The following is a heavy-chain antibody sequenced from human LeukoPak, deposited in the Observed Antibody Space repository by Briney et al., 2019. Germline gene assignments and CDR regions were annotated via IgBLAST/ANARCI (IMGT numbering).Heavy chain of an antibody. J-gene: IGHJ4*02. CDR3: AKDYYWFWDY. D-gene: IGHD2-8*01. Sequence: GGSLRLSCAASGFSFSGNAMHWVRQAPGKGLEWVAFIPFDRSDKYYADSVKGRFIISRDNSKNTLYLQMNSLRAEDTAIYYCAKDYYWFWDYWGQGTLVTVSS. CDR1: GFSFSGNA. V-gene: IGHV3-30*02. CDR2: IPFDRSDK.